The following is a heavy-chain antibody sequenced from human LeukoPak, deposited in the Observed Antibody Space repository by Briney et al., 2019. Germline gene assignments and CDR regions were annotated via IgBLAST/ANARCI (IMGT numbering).Heavy chain of an antibody. Sequence: ASVKVSCKASGFTFTSSAVQWVRQARGQRLEWIGWIVVGSGNTNYAQKFQERVTITRDMSTSTAYMELSSLRPEDTAVYYCAAYSPGPEDYYGMDVWGQGTTVTVSS. D-gene: IGHD2-15*01. J-gene: IGHJ6*02. CDR1: GFTFTSSA. CDR2: IVVGSGNT. V-gene: IGHV1-58*01. CDR3: AAYSPGPEDYYGMDV.